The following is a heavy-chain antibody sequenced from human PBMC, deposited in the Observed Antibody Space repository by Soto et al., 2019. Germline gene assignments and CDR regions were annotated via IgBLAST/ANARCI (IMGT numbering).Heavy chain of an antibody. CDR3: AKDASIAAVYYYYGMDV. Sequence: GGSLRLSCAASGFTFSSYAMSWVRQAPGKGLEWVSAISGSGGSTYYADSVKGRFTISRDNSRNTLYLQMNSLRAEDTAVYYCAKDASIAAVYYYYGMDVWGQGTTVTVSS. CDR2: ISGSGGST. J-gene: IGHJ6*02. CDR1: GFTFSSYA. V-gene: IGHV3-23*01. D-gene: IGHD6-13*01.